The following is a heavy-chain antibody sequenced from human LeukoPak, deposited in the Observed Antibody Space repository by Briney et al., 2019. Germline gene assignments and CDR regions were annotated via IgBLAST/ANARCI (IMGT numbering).Heavy chain of an antibody. J-gene: IGHJ3*02. Sequence: PGGSLRLSCAASGFTFDDYAMHWVRQAPGKGLEWVSGISWNSGSIGYADSVKGRFTISRDNAKNSLYLQMNSLRAEDTALYYCARRLYSSGAFDIWGQGTMVTVSS. CDR2: ISWNSGSI. CDR1: GFTFDDYA. V-gene: IGHV3-9*01. D-gene: IGHD6-19*01. CDR3: ARRLYSSGAFDI.